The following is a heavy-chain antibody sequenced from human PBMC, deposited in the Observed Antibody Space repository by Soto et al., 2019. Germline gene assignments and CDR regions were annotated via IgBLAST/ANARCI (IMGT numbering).Heavy chain of an antibody. Sequence: ASVKVSCKASGYTFTSYYMDWVRQAPGQGLEWMGIINPSGGSTSYAQKFQGRGTMTRDTSTSTVYMELSSLRAEDRVVYYCAFFHGCAGPGYYYYCLDDWGQGTSVTVSS. V-gene: IGHV1-46*01. CDR1: GYTFTSYY. CDR2: INPSGGST. J-gene: IGHJ6*02. D-gene: IGHD3-10*01. CDR3: AFFHGCAGPGYYYYCLDD.